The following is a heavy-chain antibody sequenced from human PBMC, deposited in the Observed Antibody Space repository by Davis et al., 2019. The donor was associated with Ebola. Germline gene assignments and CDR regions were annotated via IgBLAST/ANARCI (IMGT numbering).Heavy chain of an antibody. Sequence: HTGGSLRLSCAASGFTFSSYWMHWVRQAPGKGLVWVSRINSDGSSTSYADSVKGRFTISRDNSKNTLYLQMNSLRAEDTAVYYCARDEVVTAIFMYGMDVWGQGTTVTVSS. CDR2: INSDGSST. D-gene: IGHD2-21*02. CDR3: ARDEVVTAIFMYGMDV. J-gene: IGHJ6*02. V-gene: IGHV3-74*01. CDR1: GFTFSSYW.